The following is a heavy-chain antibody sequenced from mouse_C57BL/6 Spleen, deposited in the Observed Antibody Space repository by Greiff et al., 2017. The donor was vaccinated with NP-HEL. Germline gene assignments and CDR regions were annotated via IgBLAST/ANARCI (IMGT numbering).Heavy chain of an antibody. D-gene: IGHD2-3*01. CDR2: IHPNSGST. CDR3: ARGVTSDAMDY. CDR1: GYTFTSYW. Sequence: QVQLKQPGAELVKPGASVKLSCKASGYTFTSYWMHWVKQRPGQGLEWIGMIHPNSGSTNYNEKFKSKATLTVDKSSSTAYMQLSSLTSEDSAVYYCARGVTSDAMDYWGQGTSVTVSS. J-gene: IGHJ4*01. V-gene: IGHV1-64*01.